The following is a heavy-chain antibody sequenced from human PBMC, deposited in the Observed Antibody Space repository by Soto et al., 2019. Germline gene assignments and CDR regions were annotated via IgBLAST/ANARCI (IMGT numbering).Heavy chain of an antibody. D-gene: IGHD3-10*01. CDR3: ARGPAYYYGSGSYAAGYGMDV. Sequence: QVQLVQSGAEVKKPGASVKVSCKASGYTFTSYGISWVRQAPGQGLEWMGWISAYNGNTNYAQKLQGRVTMTTDTCRSTAYMELRSLRSDDTAVYYCARGPAYYYGSGSYAAGYGMDVWGQGTTVTVSS. V-gene: IGHV1-18*01. CDR1: GYTFTSYG. J-gene: IGHJ6*02. CDR2: ISAYNGNT.